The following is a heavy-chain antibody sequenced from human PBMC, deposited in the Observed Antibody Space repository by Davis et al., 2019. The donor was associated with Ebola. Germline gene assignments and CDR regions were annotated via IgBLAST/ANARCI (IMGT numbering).Heavy chain of an antibody. CDR2: ISGSGGST. D-gene: IGHD2-2*01. V-gene: IGHV3-23*01. CDR3: ARVDEVVPATMRGDYYHGMDV. Sequence: PGGSLRLSCAASGFTFSSYAMSWVRQAPGKGLEWVSAISGSGGSTYYADSVKGRFTISRDNSKNTLYLQMNSLRAEDTAVYYCARVDEVVPATMRGDYYHGMDVWGKGTTVTVSS. CDR1: GFTFSSYA. J-gene: IGHJ6*04.